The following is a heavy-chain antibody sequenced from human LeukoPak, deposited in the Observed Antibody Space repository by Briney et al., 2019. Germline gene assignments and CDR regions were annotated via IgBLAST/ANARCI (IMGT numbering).Heavy chain of an antibody. J-gene: IGHJ4*02. CDR1: GFTFSSFG. CDR2: IRYDGIAI. CDR3: ARSPTSWYFDY. Sequence: GGSLRLSCAASGFTFSSFGMNWVRQAPGKGLEWVTFIRYDGIAIQYADSVRGRFTISRDNSKNTLYLQMNSLRPEDTSVYYCARSPTSWYFDYWGQGTLVTVSS. D-gene: IGHD2-2*01. V-gene: IGHV3-30*02.